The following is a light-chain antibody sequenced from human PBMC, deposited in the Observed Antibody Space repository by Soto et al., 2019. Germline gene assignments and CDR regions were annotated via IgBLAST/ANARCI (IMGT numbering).Light chain of an antibody. J-gene: IGLJ1*01. CDR2: EVS. CDR1: SSDVAGYNF. Sequence: QSALTQPASVSGSPGQSITISCTGSSSDVAGYNFVSWYQQHPGKAPNLMIYEVSKRPSGVSNRFSGSKSGNTASLTISGLQAEDEADYYCTSYSTSSSYVFGAGTKLTVL. CDR3: TSYSTSSSYV. V-gene: IGLV2-14*01.